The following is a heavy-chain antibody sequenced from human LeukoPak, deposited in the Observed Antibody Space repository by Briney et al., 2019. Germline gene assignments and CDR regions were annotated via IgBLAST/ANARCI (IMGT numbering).Heavy chain of an antibody. V-gene: IGHV1-3*01. CDR3: AGDQDVLRFLEWLPHYYYGMDV. Sequence: GASVKVSCKVSGYTLTESSMHWVRQAPGQRLEWMGWINAGNGNTKYSQKFQGRVTITRDTSASTAYMELSSLRSEDTAVYYCAGDQDVLRFLEWLPHYYYGMDVWGQGTTVTVSS. CDR1: GYTLTESS. D-gene: IGHD3-3*01. J-gene: IGHJ6*02. CDR2: INAGNGNT.